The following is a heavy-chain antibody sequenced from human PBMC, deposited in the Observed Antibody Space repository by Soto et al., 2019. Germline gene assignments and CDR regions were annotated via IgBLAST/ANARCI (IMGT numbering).Heavy chain of an antibody. CDR3: ARDRDYYKADY. D-gene: IGHD3-22*01. Sequence: GGSLRLSCAASGFTFSSYWMSWVRQAPGKGLEWVANMKQDETEKYYVDSVRGRFTISRDNVQNSLFLQMDSLRVEDTAVYYCARDRDYYKADYWGQGTLVTVSS. CDR2: MKQDETEK. CDR1: GFTFSSYW. J-gene: IGHJ4*01. V-gene: IGHV3-7*01.